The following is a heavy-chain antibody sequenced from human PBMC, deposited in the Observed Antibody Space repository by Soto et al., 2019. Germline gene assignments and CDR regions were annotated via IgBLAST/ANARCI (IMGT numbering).Heavy chain of an antibody. J-gene: IGHJ4*02. D-gene: IGHD1-7*01. V-gene: IGHV1-2*02. CDR2: ISPNSGGT. Sequence: QVQLVQSGAEVKKSGASVKVSCKASGYTFTGYYIHWVRQAPGLGLEWMGEISPNSGGTKYAQKFQGRVTMTRDTSISTVYMELINLSPDDTAVYYCGSGRSGELVVFYWGQGTLVTVYS. CDR3: GSGRSGELVVFY. CDR1: GYTFTGYY.